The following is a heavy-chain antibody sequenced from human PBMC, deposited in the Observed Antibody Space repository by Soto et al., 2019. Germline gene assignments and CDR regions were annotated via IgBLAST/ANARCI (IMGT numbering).Heavy chain of an antibody. CDR2: TYYRSKWFN. CDR1: GDSVSSNSAT. J-gene: IGHJ4*02. V-gene: IGHV6-1*01. CDR3: SRGLVITIPSADFVF. D-gene: IGHD3-22*01. Sequence: SQTLSLTCVISGDSVSSNSATWNWIRQSPSGGLEWLGRTYYRSKWFNEYAVSVESRITINPDTSKNQFSLQLNSVTPEDTAVYYCSRGLVITIPSADFVFWDQGVLVTVSS.